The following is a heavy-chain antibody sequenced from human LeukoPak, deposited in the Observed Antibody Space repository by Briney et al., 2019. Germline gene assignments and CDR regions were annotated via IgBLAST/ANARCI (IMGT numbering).Heavy chain of an antibody. J-gene: IGHJ4*02. CDR1: GGSISSYY. V-gene: IGHV4-59*01. CDR3: ARTAGSGSYYPLDY. Sequence: SETLSLTCTVSGGSISSYYWSWIRQPPGKGLEWIGYIYYSGSTNYNPSLKSRVTISVDTSKNQFSLKLSSVTAADTAVYYCARTAGSGSYYPLDYWGQGTLVAVSS. D-gene: IGHD3-10*01. CDR2: IYYSGST.